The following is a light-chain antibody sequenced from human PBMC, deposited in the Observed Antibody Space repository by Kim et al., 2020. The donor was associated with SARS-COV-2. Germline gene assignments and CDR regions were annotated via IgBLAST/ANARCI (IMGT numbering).Light chain of an antibody. Sequence: QSALTQPPSASGTPGQRVTISCSGSSSNIRINTVNWYQDLPGTAPKLLIYSDNQRPSGVPDRFSASKSGTSASLAITGLQSEDAADYYCAAWDDSLNGPVFGGGTQLTVL. J-gene: IGLJ2*01. V-gene: IGLV1-44*01. CDR1: SSNIRINT. CDR3: AAWDDSLNGPV. CDR2: SDN.